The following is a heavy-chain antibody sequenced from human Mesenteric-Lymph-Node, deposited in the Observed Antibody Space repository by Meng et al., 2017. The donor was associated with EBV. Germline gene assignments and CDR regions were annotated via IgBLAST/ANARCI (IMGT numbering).Heavy chain of an antibody. CDR3: AGHDFGDYAFDY. V-gene: IGHV4-30-4*01. Sequence: QLQWRESGTGLVQPSQTLSLTCAVSGASISSGVYYWSWIRQPPGKGLEWMGYIYYRGSTYYNPSLKSRVTISVDTSKNLLSLKVNSVTAADTAVYYCAGHDFGDYAFDYWGQGTLVTVSS. CDR1: GASISSGVYY. CDR2: IYYRGST. J-gene: IGHJ4*02. D-gene: IGHD4-17*01.